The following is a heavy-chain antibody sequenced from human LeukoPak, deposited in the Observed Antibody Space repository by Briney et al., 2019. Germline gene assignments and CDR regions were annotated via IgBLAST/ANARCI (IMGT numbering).Heavy chain of an antibody. Sequence: GGSLRLSCAASGFTFNNYAIHWVRKAPGKGLEWVAVISYDGNKKYYADSVRGRFTISRDNSNYTLFLHMNSLRAEDSAVYYCARGRGSTSSYFDYWGQGTLVTVSS. J-gene: IGHJ4*02. D-gene: IGHD2-2*01. V-gene: IGHV3-30*04. CDR3: ARGRGSTSSYFDY. CDR2: ISYDGNKK. CDR1: GFTFNNYA.